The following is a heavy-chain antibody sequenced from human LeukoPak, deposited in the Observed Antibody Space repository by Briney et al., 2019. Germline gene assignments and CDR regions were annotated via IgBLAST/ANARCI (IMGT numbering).Heavy chain of an antibody. CDR2: IYHSGST. V-gene: IGHV4-38-2*02. CDR1: GYSISSGYY. J-gene: IGHJ4*02. D-gene: IGHD6-13*01. CDR3: ARLTRRYSSSWYCDY. Sequence: SETLSLTCTVSGYSISSGYYWGWIRQPPGKGLEWIGSIYHSGSTYYNPSLKSRVTISVDTSKNQFSLKLSSVTAADTAVYYCARLTRRYSSSWYCDYWGQGTLVTVSS.